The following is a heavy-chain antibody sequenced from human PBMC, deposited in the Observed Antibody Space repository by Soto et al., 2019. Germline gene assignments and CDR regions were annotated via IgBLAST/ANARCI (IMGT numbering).Heavy chain of an antibody. CDR2: IYPGDSDT. CDR1: GYSFTSYW. Sequence: PGESLKISCKGSGYSFTSYWIGWVRQMPGKGLEWMGIIYPGDSDTRYSPSFQGQVTISADKSISTAYLQWSSLKASDTAMYYCARQGLSCSSTSCPNNWFDPWGQGTLVTVS. V-gene: IGHV5-51*01. J-gene: IGHJ5*02. CDR3: ARQGLSCSSTSCPNNWFDP. D-gene: IGHD2-2*01.